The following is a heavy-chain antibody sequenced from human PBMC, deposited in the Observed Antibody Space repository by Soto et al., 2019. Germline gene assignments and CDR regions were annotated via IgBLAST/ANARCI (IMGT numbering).Heavy chain of an antibody. CDR1: GGSFSGYY. V-gene: IGHV4-34*01. D-gene: IGHD6-13*01. J-gene: IGHJ5*02. CDR2: INHSGST. CDR3: ARGLFPLYSSLGGCWFDP. Sequence: QVQLQQWGAGLLKPSETLSLTCAVYGGSFSGYYWSWIRQPPGKGLGWIGEINHSGSTNYNPSLKSRVTIAVDTSKNQFSLKLSSVTAADTAVYYCARGLFPLYSSLGGCWFDPWGQGTLVTVSS.